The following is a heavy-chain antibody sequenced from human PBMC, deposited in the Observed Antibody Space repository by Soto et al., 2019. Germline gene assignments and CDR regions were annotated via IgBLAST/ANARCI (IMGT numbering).Heavy chain of an antibody. CDR1: GYTFTGYY. CDR3: ARDRRGNYYYYGMDV. CDR2: INPNSGGT. V-gene: IGHV1-2*04. D-gene: IGHD3-16*01. J-gene: IGHJ6*02. Sequence: ASVKVSCKASGYTFTGYYMHWVRQAPGQGLEWMGWINPNSGGTNYAQKFQGWVTMTRDTSISTAYMELSRLRSDDTAVYYCARDRRGNYYYYGMDVWGQRTTVPVSS.